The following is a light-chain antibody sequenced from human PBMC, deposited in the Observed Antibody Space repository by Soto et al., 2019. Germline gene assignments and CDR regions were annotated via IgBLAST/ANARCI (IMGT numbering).Light chain of an antibody. CDR1: STDVGANNY. V-gene: IGLV2-14*03. CDR3: CSFTTRFTYV. J-gene: IGLJ1*01. Sequence: QSALTQPASVSGSPGQSITISCTGASTDVGANNYVSWYQQHPGKAPKLMIYDVSSRPSGVSNRFSGSKSGDTASLTISCLLAEHEADFYCCSFTTRFTYVFGTGTQLTVL. CDR2: DVS.